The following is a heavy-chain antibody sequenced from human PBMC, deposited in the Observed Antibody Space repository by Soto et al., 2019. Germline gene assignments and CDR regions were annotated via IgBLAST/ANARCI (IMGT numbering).Heavy chain of an antibody. D-gene: IGHD4-17*01. V-gene: IGHV3-21*01. CDR3: ARAGFGGLYGGNSPFDY. J-gene: IGHJ4*02. CDR1: GFTFSSYS. Sequence: EVQLVESGGGLVKPGGSLRLSCAASGFTFSSYSMNWVRQAPGKGLEWVSSISSSSSYIYYADSVKGRFTISRDNAKNSLYLQMNSLRAEDTAVYYCARAGFGGLYGGNSPFDYWGQGTLVTVSS. CDR2: ISSSSSYI.